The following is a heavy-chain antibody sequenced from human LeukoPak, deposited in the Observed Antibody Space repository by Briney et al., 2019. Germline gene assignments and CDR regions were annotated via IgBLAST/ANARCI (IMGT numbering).Heavy chain of an antibody. J-gene: IGHJ4*02. Sequence: PSETLSLTCTVSGGSISSANYYWGWIRQPPGKGLEWIESIYYSGSTYYNPSLKSRVTISVDTSKNQFSLKLSSVTAADTAIYYCAREGYYGSGSPPSLYFDYWGQGTLVTVSS. CDR3: AREGYYGSGSPPSLYFDY. D-gene: IGHD3-10*01. CDR1: GGSISSANYY. CDR2: IYYSGST. V-gene: IGHV4-39*02.